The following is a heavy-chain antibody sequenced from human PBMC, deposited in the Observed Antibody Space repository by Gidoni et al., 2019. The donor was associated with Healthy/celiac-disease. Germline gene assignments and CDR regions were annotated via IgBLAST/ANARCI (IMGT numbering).Heavy chain of an antibody. Sequence: STYYNPSLKSRVTISVDTSKNQFSLKLSSVTAADTAVYYCARNPQVLPDYWGQGTLVTVSS. V-gene: IGHV4-39*01. CDR2: ST. J-gene: IGHJ4*02. CDR3: ARNPQVLPDY.